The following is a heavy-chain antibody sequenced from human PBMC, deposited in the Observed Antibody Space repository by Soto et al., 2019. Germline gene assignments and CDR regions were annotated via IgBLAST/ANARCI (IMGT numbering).Heavy chain of an antibody. Sequence: QVQLVQSGHEVKTPGASVKVSCKASGFSLTNYAISWVRQAPGQGLEWMGWITAYNGNTNYPQKLQGRVTMTTDTSTNTAYMELMSLRSDDTAVYYCARDWWGVDKPMSTNWFDPWGQGTLVTVSS. J-gene: IGHJ5*02. CDR1: GFSLTNYA. CDR2: ITAYNGNT. D-gene: IGHD5-18*01. CDR3: ARDWWGVDKPMSTNWFDP. V-gene: IGHV1-18*01.